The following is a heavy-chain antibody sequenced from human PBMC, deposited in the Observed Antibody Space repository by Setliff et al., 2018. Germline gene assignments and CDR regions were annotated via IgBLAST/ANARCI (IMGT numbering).Heavy chain of an antibody. V-gene: IGHV5-51*01. D-gene: IGHD1-26*01. CDR3: ARVGPLTDDAFDI. J-gene: IGHJ3*02. CDR1: GYSFTNNW. CDR2: IFPGNSNT. Sequence: PGESLKISCQGSGYSFTNNWIAWVRQMPGKGLECMGIIFPGNSNTTYSPSFQGQVTISADKSINTAYLQWSSLKASDTAIYYCARVGPLTDDAFDIWGQGTMVTVS.